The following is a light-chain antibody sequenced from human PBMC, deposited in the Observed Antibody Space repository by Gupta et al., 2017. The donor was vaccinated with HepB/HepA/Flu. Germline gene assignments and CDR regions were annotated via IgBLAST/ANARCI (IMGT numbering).Light chain of an antibody. CDR3: QAWDSSVVVV. CDR1: NLEDKY. J-gene: IGLJ2*01. V-gene: IGLV3-1*01. CDR2: QDS. Sequence: YELTQPLSVSVSPVETASIHRSGHNLEDKYVCWYLQKPGQTPVVVIYQDSKRPSGIPERFSGSNSGNTATLTICGTQAMDEADYYCQAWDSSVVVVFGGGTKLTVL.